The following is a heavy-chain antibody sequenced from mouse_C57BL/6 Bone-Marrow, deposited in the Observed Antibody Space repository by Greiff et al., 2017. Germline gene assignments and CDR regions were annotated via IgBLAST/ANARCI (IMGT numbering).Heavy chain of an antibody. CDR2: ISSGGSYT. CDR3: AVSPITTVVAFDY. D-gene: IGHD1-1*01. Sequence: VQLKESGGDLVKPGGSLKLSCAASGFTFSSYGMSWVRQTPDKRLEWVATISSGGSYTYYTDSVKGRFTISRANAKNTLYMQMRSLKSEDTAMYYCAVSPITTVVAFDYWGQGTTLTVSS. V-gene: IGHV5-6*01. CDR1: GFTFSSYG. J-gene: IGHJ2*01.